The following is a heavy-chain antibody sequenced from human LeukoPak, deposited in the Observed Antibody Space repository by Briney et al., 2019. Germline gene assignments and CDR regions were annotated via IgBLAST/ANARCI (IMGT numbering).Heavy chain of an antibody. CDR1: GYTFTGYY. CDR2: INPNSGGT. J-gene: IGHJ6*03. V-gene: IGHV1-2*02. Sequence: ASVKVSCKASGYTFTGYYMHWVRQAPGQGLEWMGWINPNSGGTNYAQKFQGRVTMTRDTSISTAYMELSRLRSDDTAVYYCATGEFLVPAAPMDVWGKGTTVTVSS. CDR3: ATGEFLVPAAPMDV. D-gene: IGHD2-2*01.